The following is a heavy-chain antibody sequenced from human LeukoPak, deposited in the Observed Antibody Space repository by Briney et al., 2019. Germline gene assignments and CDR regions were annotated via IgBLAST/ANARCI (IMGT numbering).Heavy chain of an antibody. Sequence: GGSLRLSCAASGFTFSSYSMNWVRQAPGKGLEWVSSISSSSSYIYYADSVKGRFTISRDNSKNTLYLQMNSLRAEDTAVYYCAKEAPMVRGVKGYFDYWGQGTLVTVSS. J-gene: IGHJ4*02. CDR1: GFTFSSYS. D-gene: IGHD3-10*01. CDR3: AKEAPMVRGVKGYFDY. CDR2: ISSSSSYI. V-gene: IGHV3-21*04.